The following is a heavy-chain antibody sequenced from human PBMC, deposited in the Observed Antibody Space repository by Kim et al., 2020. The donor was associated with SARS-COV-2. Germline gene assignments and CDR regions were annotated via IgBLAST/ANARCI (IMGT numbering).Heavy chain of an antibody. CDR3: QAGDYNVDF. V-gene: IGHV3-64D*06. J-gene: IGHJ4*02. Sequence: GGSLRLSCSASGFTVSMYAMHWVRQAPGKGLEYVSAISSSGSSTYYADSVKGRFTIYRDDSKTTLYLQMSSLRADDTAVYYCQAGDYNVDFWGQGALVTVSS. CDR2: ISSSGSST. CDR1: GFTVSMYA. D-gene: IGHD3-9*01.